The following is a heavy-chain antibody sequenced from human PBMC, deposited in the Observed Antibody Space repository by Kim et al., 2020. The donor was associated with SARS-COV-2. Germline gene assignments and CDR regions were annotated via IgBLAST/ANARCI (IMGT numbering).Heavy chain of an antibody. CDR1: GYTFTSYA. V-gene: IGHV1-3*01. D-gene: IGHD3-10*01. Sequence: ASVKVSCKASGYTFTSYAMHWVRQAPGQRLEWMGWINAGNGNTKYSQKFQGRVTITRDTSASTAYMELSSLRSEDTAVYYCARDLPFYGSEYGMDVWGQGTTVTISS. CDR3: ARDLPFYGSEYGMDV. CDR2: INAGNGNT. J-gene: IGHJ6*02.